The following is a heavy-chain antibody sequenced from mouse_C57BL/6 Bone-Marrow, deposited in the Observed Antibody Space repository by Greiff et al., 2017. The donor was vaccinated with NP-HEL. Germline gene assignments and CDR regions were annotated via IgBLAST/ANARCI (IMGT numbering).Heavy chain of an antibody. CDR2: IDPSDSYT. Sequence: QVQLQQPGAELVRPGTSVKLSCKASGYTFTSYWMHWVQQRPGQGLEWIGVIDPSDSYTNYNQKFKGKATLTVDTSSSTAYMQLSSLTSADSAVYYGARRGLGRAFAYWGQGTLVTVSA. V-gene: IGHV1-59*01. D-gene: IGHD4-1*01. J-gene: IGHJ3*01. CDR1: GYTFTSYW. CDR3: ARRGLGRAFAY.